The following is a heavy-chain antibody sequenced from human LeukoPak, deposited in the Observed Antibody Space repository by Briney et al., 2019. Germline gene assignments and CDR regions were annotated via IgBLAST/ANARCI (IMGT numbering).Heavy chain of an antibody. CDR3: XXXXXXXXXXCFDP. V-gene: IGHV4-38-2*01. CDR1: GYSXXXGYY. CDR2: IYHSGST. Sequence: SGYSXXXGYYWGWIRQPPGKGLEWIGSIYHSGSTXYNPSLKSRVTISVDXAKNQFSLKLSSVTAADTAVYYXXXXXXXXXXXCFDPWGQGTLVTVSS. J-gene: IGHJ5*02.